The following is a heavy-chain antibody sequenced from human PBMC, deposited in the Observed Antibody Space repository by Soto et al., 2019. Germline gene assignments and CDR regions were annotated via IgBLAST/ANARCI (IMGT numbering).Heavy chain of an antibody. V-gene: IGHV4-59*01. D-gene: IGHD5-12*01. Sequence: SETLSLTCTFFGGSITNYYWTWIRQPPGKKLEWIGYIYHSGSTSFNPSLKSRVFMSLDTSKSQFSLRLGSLTAADTALYYCAKTISTWPHDGIDTWGQGTMVTVSS. CDR1: GGSITNYY. J-gene: IGHJ3*02. CDR2: IYHSGST. CDR3: AKTISTWPHDGIDT.